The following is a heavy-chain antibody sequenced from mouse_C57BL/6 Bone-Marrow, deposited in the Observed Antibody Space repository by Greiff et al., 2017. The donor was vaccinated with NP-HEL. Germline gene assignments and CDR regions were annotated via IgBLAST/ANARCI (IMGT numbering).Heavy chain of an antibody. J-gene: IGHJ3*01. Sequence: QVHVKQPGTELVKPGASVKLSCKASGYTFTSYWMHWVKQRPGQGLEWIGNINPSNGGTNYNEKFKSKATLTVDKSSSTAYMQLSSLTSEDSAGYYCARSSNYYGSSYGFAYWGQGTLVTVSA. CDR3: ARSSNYYGSSYGFAY. CDR1: GYTFTSYW. D-gene: IGHD1-1*01. CDR2: INPSNGGT. V-gene: IGHV1-53*01.